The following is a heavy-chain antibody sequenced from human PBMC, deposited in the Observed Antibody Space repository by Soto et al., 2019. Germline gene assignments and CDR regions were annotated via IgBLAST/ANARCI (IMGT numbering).Heavy chain of an antibody. Sequence: TSETLSLTCTVSGGSISGHYWTWIRQPPGKGLEWIGYIFYSGSTNYNPPLKSRVTISVDTSKNQFSLKLSSVTAADTAVYYCARVGSSGWSPDYWGPGTLVTVSS. V-gene: IGHV4-59*11. D-gene: IGHD6-19*01. CDR2: IFYSGST. CDR1: GGSISGHY. CDR3: ARVGSSGWSPDY. J-gene: IGHJ4*02.